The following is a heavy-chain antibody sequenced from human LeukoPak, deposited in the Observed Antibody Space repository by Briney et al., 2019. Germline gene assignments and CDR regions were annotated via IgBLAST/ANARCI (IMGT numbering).Heavy chain of an antibody. CDR2: INHSGST. CDR3: AGRDSGWYLDY. J-gene: IGHJ4*02. Sequence: SETLSLTCTVSGYSISSGYYWGWIRQPPGKGLEWIGEINHSGSTNYNPSLKSRVTISVDTSKNQFSLKLSSVTAADTAVYYCAGRDSGWYLDYWGQGTLVTVSS. D-gene: IGHD4-17*01. V-gene: IGHV4-38-2*02. CDR1: GYSISSGYY.